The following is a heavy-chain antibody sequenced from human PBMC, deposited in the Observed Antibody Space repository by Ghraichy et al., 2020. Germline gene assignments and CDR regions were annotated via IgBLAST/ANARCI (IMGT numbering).Heavy chain of an antibody. J-gene: IGHJ4*02. Sequence: ASVKVSCKASGYTFTSYYMHWVRQAPGQGLEWMGIINPSGGSTSNEQKFQGRVTMTRDTSTSTVYMELSSLRSEDTAVYYCARVGGDSSGYPVALLRYWGQGTLVTVSS. CDR2: INPSGGST. D-gene: IGHD3-22*01. CDR3: ARVGGDSSGYPVALLRY. CDR1: GYTFTSYY. V-gene: IGHV1-46*01.